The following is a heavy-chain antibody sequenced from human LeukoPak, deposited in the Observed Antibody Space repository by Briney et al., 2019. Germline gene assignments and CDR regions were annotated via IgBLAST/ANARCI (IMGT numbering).Heavy chain of an antibody. V-gene: IGHV4-39*01. J-gene: IGHJ4*02. D-gene: IGHD2-2*01. CDR2: IYYSGST. Sequence: SETLSLTCTVSGGSISSSSYYWGWIRQPPGKGLEWIGSIYYSGSTHYNPSLKSRVTISVDTSKNQFSLKLSSVTAADTAVYYCASSQLSQLLLPYYFDYWGQGTLVTVSS. CDR1: GGSISSSSYY. CDR3: ASSQLSQLLLPYYFDY.